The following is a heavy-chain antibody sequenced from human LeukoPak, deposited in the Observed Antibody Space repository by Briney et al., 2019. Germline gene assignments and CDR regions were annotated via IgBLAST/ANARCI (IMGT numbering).Heavy chain of an antibody. CDR2: INPNSGGT. D-gene: IGHD3-22*01. V-gene: IGHV1-2*06. J-gene: IGHJ3*02. CDR3: ARDLFITMIVVVTKDAFDI. Sequence: ASVKVSCKASGYTFTGYYMHWVRQAPGQGLEWMGRINPNSGGTNYAQKFQGRVTMTRATSISTAYMELSRLRSDDTAVYYCARDLFITMIVVVTKDAFDIWGQGTMVTVSS. CDR1: GYTFTGYY.